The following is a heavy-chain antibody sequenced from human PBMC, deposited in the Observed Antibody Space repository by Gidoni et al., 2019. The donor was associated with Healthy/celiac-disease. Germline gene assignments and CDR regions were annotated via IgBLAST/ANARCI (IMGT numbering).Heavy chain of an antibody. CDR3: TSRITMVRGVIPPSDY. CDR2: IRSKANSYAT. V-gene: IGHV3-73*01. J-gene: IGHJ4*02. Sequence: EVQLVESGGGLVQPGGSLKLSCAAPGFTFSGSAWHWVRQASGNGLEWVGRIRSKANSYATAYAASVKGRFTISRDDSKNTAYLQMNSLKTEDTAVYYCTSRITMVRGVIPPSDYWGQGTLVTVSS. CDR1: GFTFSGSA. D-gene: IGHD3-10*01.